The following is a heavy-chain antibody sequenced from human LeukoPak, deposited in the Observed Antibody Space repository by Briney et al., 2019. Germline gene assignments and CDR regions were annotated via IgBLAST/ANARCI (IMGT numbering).Heavy chain of an antibody. V-gene: IGHV1-8*01. CDR1: GYTFTTYE. CDR2: MNPHSGNT. CDR3: ARDRSSTWYGGIDY. Sequence: ASVKVSCKASGYTFTTYEINWVRQASGQGLEWVGWMNPHSGNTGSAQKFQGRVTMTRNTSISTAYLELSSLRFEDTAVYYCARDRSSTWYGGIDYWGQGTLVTASS. J-gene: IGHJ4*02. D-gene: IGHD6-13*01.